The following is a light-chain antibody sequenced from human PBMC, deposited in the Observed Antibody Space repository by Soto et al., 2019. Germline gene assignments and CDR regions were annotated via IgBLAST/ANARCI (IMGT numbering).Light chain of an antibody. V-gene: IGKV3-15*01. CDR1: QSVSSN. CDR3: QQYNNWPYT. J-gene: IGKJ2*01. CDR2: GAS. Sequence: EIVMTQSPATLAVSPGERAALSCRASQSVSSNFAWYQQKPGQAPRLLISGASSRATGTPARFSGSGSGTEFTLTISSLQSEDSAVYYCQQYNNWPYTFGLGTKLEMK.